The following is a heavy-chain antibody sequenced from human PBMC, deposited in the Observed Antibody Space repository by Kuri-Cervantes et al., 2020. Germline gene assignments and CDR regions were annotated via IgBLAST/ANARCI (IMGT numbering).Heavy chain of an antibody. D-gene: IGHD3-22*01. J-gene: IGHJ4*02. CDR1: GGYFSSYY. CDR2: IYYSGST. Sequence: SETLSLTCAVYGGYFSSYYWSWIRQPPGKGLEWCGYIYYSGSTNYNPSLKSRVTISVDTSKNQFSLKLSSVTAADTAVYYCARAGDSSGYYYSHWVHYFDYWGQGTLVTVSS. V-gene: IGHV4-59*01. CDR3: ARAGDSSGYYYSHWVHYFDY.